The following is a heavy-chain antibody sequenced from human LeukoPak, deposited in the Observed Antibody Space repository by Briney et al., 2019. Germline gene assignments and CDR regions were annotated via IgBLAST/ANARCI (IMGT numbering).Heavy chain of an antibody. J-gene: IGHJ4*02. D-gene: IGHD4-23*01. CDR2: ISGSGGST. V-gene: IGHV3-23*01. Sequence: GGSLRLSCAASGFTFSSYAMSWVRQAPGKGLEWVSAISGSGGSTYYADSVKGRFTISRDNSKNTLYLQMNSLRAEDTAVYYCAKDLGSVVTPPSLDYWGQGTLVTVSS. CDR3: AKDLGSVVTPPSLDY. CDR1: GFTFSSYA.